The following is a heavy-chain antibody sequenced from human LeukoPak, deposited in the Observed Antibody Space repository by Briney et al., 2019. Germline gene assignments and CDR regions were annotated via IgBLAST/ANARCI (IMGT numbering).Heavy chain of an antibody. CDR3: ARGRLLWFGELSWFAFDI. CDR2: IYYSGST. Sequence: PSETLSLTCTVSGGSISSYYWSWIRQPPGKGLEWIGYIYYSGSTNYNPSLKSRVTMSVDTSKNQFSLKLSSVTAADTAVYYCARGRLLWFGELSWFAFDIWGQGTMVTVSS. V-gene: IGHV4-59*12. CDR1: GGSISSYY. J-gene: IGHJ3*02. D-gene: IGHD3-10*01.